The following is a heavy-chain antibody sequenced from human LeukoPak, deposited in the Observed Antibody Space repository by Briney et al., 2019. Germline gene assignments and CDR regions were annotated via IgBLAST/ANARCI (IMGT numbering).Heavy chain of an antibody. V-gene: IGHV4-61*02. Sequence: SQTLSLTCTVSGGSISSGSYYWSWIRQPAGKGLEWIGRIYTSGSTNYNPSLKSRVTISVDTSKNQFSLKLSSVTAADTAVYYCARGGGGGGNYYYMDVWGKGTTVTVSS. CDR1: GGSISSGSYY. D-gene: IGHD1-26*01. J-gene: IGHJ6*03. CDR3: ARGGGGGGNYYYMDV. CDR2: IYTSGST.